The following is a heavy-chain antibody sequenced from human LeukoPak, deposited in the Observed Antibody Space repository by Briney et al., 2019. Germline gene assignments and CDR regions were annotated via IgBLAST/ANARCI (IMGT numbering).Heavy chain of an antibody. J-gene: IGHJ6*02. Sequence: KAGGSLRLSCAASAFNFKTFSMNWVRQAPGKGLEWVSSITSSSSSIYYADSVRGRFTISRDNAKNSLYLQMNSLRAEDTAVYYCARDPGGSYYYYGMDVWGQGTTVTVSS. D-gene: IGHD3-10*01. CDR1: AFNFKTFS. CDR2: ITSSSSSI. CDR3: ARDPGGSYYYYGMDV. V-gene: IGHV3-21*01.